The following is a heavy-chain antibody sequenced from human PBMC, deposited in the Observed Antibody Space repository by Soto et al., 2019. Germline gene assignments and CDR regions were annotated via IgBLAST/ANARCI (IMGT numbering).Heavy chain of an antibody. CDR3: ARDVDADFRTDFDY. CDR1: GFTFSSYN. V-gene: IGHV3-48*04. J-gene: IGHJ4*02. CDR2: ISGNGEII. D-gene: IGHD4-17*01. Sequence: PGGSLRLSCAASGFTFSSYNMNWVRQAPGKGLEWISYISGNGEIIQYAASARGRFTISRDNAENSVYLEMDSLRAEDTALYYCARDVDADFRTDFDYWGRGTLVTVSS.